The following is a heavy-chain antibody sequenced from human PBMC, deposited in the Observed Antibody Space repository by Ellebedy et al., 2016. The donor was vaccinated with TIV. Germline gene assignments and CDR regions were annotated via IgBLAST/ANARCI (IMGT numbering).Heavy chain of an antibody. V-gene: IGHV4-38-2*02. CDR3: ARPYGSGWLGRSAFDI. CDR1: GYSISTGYY. Sequence: MPSETLSLTCTVSGYSISTGYYWGWIRQPPGKGLEWIGIIYHTGNTYDNPSLKGRVTLSLDTSKNHFSLNLTSVTAADTAVYYCARPYGSGWLGRSAFDIWGQGTLVTVSS. D-gene: IGHD6-19*01. CDR2: IYHTGNT. J-gene: IGHJ3*02.